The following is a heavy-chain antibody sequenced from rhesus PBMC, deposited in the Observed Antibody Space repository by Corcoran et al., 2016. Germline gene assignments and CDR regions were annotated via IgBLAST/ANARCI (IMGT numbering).Heavy chain of an antibody. V-gene: IGHV4-122*02. CDR1: GGSISSGYYY. CDR3: ARDSDIVVVVSATSFDY. Sequence: QVQLQESGPGLVKPSETLSLTCAVSGGSISSGYYYWSWIRQPPGKGLEWIGYITYSASTSYNPSLKSRVTFSSDTSKNQFSLQLSSVTAADTAVYYCARDSDIVVVVSATSFDYWGQGVLVTVSS. J-gene: IGHJ4*01. CDR2: ITYSAST. D-gene: IGHD2-8*01.